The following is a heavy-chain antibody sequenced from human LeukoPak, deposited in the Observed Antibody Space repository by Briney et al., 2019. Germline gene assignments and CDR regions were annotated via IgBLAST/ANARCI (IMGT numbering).Heavy chain of an antibody. CDR2: IYYSGST. CDR3: ARRHYCGGDCSPRYNWFDP. J-gene: IGHJ5*02. D-gene: IGHD2-21*01. Sequence: KSSETLTLTCTVSGGSISSSSYYWGWIRQPPGKGLEWIGSIYYSGSTYYNPSLKSRVTISVDTSKNQFSLKLSSVTAADTAVYYCARRHYCGGDCSPRYNWFDPWGQGTLVTVSS. CDR1: GGSISSSSYY. V-gene: IGHV4-39*01.